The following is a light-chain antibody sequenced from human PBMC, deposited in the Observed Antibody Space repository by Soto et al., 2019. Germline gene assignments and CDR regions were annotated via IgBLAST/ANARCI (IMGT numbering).Light chain of an antibody. Sequence: AIQLTQSPSSLSASVGDRVTITCRASQGISSALAWYQQKPGKAPKVLIYDASSLESGVPSRFSGSGSGTDFTLTISSLQPEDFATYYCQQFNSYPITFVQGTRLEIK. V-gene: IGKV1-13*02. CDR1: QGISSA. J-gene: IGKJ5*01. CDR3: QQFNSYPIT. CDR2: DAS.